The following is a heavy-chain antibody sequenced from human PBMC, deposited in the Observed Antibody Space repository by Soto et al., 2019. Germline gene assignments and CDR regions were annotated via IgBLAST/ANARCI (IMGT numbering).Heavy chain of an antibody. CDR2: IKSKTDGGTT. Sequence: EVQLVESGGGLVKPGGSLRLSCAASGFTFSNAWMNWVRQAPGKGLEWVGRIKSKTDGGTTDYAAPVKGRFTISRDDSKNTLYLQMNSLKTEDTAVYYCTRATIFGVVVDYYGMDVWGQGTTVTVSS. D-gene: IGHD3-3*01. CDR3: TRATIFGVVVDYYGMDV. V-gene: IGHV3-15*07. CDR1: GFTFSNAW. J-gene: IGHJ6*02.